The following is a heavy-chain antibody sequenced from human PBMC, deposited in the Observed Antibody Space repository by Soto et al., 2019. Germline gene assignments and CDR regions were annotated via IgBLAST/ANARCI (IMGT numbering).Heavy chain of an antibody. CDR1: GFTFSSYA. CDR2: ISGSGGST. V-gene: IGHV3-23*01. D-gene: IGHD6-13*01. Sequence: EVQLLESGGGLVQPGGSLRLSCAASGFTFSSYAMSWVRQAPGKGLEWVSAISGSGGSTYYADSVKGRFTIPRDNSRNTLYLQINSLGAEETAVYYCAYSSTPVDSWGQGTLVPVSS. CDR3: AYSSTPVDS. J-gene: IGHJ4*02.